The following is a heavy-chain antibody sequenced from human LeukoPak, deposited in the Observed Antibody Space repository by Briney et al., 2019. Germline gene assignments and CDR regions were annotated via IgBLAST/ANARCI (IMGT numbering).Heavy chain of an antibody. CDR1: GFTFSDYY. CDR2: ISSSGSTI. CDR3: ARDSFYYDTRGLDY. D-gene: IGHD3-22*01. V-gene: IGHV3-11*01. J-gene: IGHJ4*02. Sequence: GGSLRLSCAASGFTFSDYYMSCIRQAPGKGLEWVSYISSSGSTIYYADSVKGRFTISRDNAKNSLYLQMNSLRAEDTAVYYCARDSFYYDTRGLDYWGQGTLVTVSS.